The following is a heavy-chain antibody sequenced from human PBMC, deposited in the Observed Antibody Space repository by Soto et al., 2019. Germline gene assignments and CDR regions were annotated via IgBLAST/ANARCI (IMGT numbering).Heavy chain of an antibody. Sequence: SETLSLTCAVSGDSISSGYHWAWIRQPPGKGLEWVASIYHSGSTYYNPSLKSRVTISVDTSKNQFSLKLSSVTAADTAVYYCARESPYYDSSGYKSYWGQGTLVTVSS. CDR3: ARESPYYDSSGYKSY. CDR2: IYHSGST. J-gene: IGHJ4*02. D-gene: IGHD3-22*01. V-gene: IGHV4-38-2*02. CDR1: GDSISSGYH.